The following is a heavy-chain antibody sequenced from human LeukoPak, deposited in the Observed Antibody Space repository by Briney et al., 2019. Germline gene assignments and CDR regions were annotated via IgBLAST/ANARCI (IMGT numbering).Heavy chain of an antibody. V-gene: IGHV4-61*01. CDR1: GGSVSSGSYY. CDR3: AANPPLPTRYCSGGSCYSDAFDI. CDR2: IYYSGST. D-gene: IGHD2-15*01. Sequence: PSETLSLTCTVSGGSVSSGSYYWSWIRQPPGKGLEWIGYIYYSGSTNYNPSLKSRVTISVDTSKNQFPLKLSSVTAADTAVYYCAANPPLPTRYCSGGSCYSDAFDIWGQGTMVTVSS. J-gene: IGHJ3*02.